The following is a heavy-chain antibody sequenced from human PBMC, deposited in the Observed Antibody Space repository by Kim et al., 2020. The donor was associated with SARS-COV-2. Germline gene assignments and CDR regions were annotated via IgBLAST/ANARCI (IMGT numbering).Heavy chain of an antibody. Sequence: ASVRVSCEGSGYTFSGYYMHWMRQAPGQGLEWMGRINPSSGDTKYAQKFHGRVTLTRDTSINTAYMELSRLTSDDTATYYCAKYTYDNSGFPDFWGQGTL. CDR1: GYTFSGYY. V-gene: IGHV1-2*06. J-gene: IGHJ4*02. CDR2: INPSSGDT. D-gene: IGHD3-22*01. CDR3: AKYTYDNSGFPDF.